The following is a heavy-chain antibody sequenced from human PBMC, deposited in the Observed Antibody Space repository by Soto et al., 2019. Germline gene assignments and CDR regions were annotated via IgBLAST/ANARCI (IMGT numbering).Heavy chain of an antibody. V-gene: IGHV1-69*13. Sequence: SVKVSCKASGGTFSSYAISWVRQAPGQGLEWMGGIIPIFGTANYAQKFQGRVTITADESTSTAYMELSSLRSEDTAVYYCARDRIAAAVDAFDIWGQGTMVTVSS. CDR1: GGTFSSYA. CDR2: IIPIFGTA. CDR3: ARDRIAAAVDAFDI. J-gene: IGHJ3*02. D-gene: IGHD6-13*01.